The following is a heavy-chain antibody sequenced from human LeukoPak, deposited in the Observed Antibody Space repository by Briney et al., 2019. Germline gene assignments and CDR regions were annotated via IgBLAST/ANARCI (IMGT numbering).Heavy chain of an antibody. J-gene: IGHJ3*02. D-gene: IGHD3-22*01. CDR3: VRGPRYYDDSGFHYGVFDI. Sequence: GGSLRLSCAASGFTFSDSYMTWIRQAPGKGLEWVSYISNSGSSIYYADSVKGRFIISRDNSKNTLSLQMNSLTADDTAVYYCVRGPRYYDDSGFHYGVFDIWGQGTVVTVSS. V-gene: IGHV3-11*01. CDR2: ISNSGSSI. CDR1: GFTFSDSY.